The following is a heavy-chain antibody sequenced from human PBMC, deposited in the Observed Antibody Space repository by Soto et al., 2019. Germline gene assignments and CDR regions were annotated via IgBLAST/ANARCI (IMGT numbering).Heavy chain of an antibody. D-gene: IGHD2-21*02. CDR2: MYYSGSS. V-gene: IGHV4-39*01. CDR1: GGSTSDKSYF. CDR3: ARQRLLRLKPDFDI. Sequence: KLSETLSLTCSVSGGSTSDKSYFWGWVRQSPGKGLEWIGSMYYSGSSYYNPSLKSRVAISVDTSKNQFSLKLRSVTAADTAVYFCARQRLLRLKPDFDIWGQGALVTVSS. J-gene: IGHJ4*02.